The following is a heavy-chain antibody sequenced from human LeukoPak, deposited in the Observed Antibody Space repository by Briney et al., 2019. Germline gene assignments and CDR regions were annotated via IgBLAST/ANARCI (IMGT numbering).Heavy chain of an antibody. Sequence: GGSLRLSCAASGFTFRSYRMSWVRQARGKGLEWVANIKQDRSEQYYVVSVKGRFTISRDNAKNSLYLQMNSLRAEDTAVYDCASVTYDFWSGYLVGFDYWGQGTLVTVSS. CDR2: IKQDRSEQ. CDR1: GFTFRSYR. V-gene: IGHV3-7*01. D-gene: IGHD3-3*01. CDR3: ASVTYDFWSGYLVGFDY. J-gene: IGHJ4*02.